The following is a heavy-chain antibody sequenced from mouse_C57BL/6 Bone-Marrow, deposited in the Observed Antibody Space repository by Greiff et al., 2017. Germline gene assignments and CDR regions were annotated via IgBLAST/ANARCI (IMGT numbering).Heavy chain of an antibody. CDR2: ISDGGSYT. CDR1: GFTFSSYA. J-gene: IGHJ3*01. CDR3: ARAPAWFAD. V-gene: IGHV5-4*03. Sequence: EVKLVESGGGLVKPGGSLKLSCAASGFTFSSYAMSWVRQTPEKRLEWVATISDGGSYTYYPDNVKGRFTISKDNAKNNLYLQMSHLKSEDTAMYYCARAPAWFADWGQGTLVTVSA.